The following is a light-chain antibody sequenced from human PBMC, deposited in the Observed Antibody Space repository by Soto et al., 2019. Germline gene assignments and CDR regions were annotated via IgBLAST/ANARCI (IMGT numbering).Light chain of an antibody. CDR1: QSVTSTY. CDR2: GTS. V-gene: IGKV3-20*01. J-gene: IGKJ1*01. Sequence: EIVFTQSPGTLSLSPGERVTLSCRASQSVTSTYLAWYQQRSGQAPRLLIYGTSSRATGIPDRFSGSGSGTDFSLTITRLEPEDFAVYYCQQYGSSRWTFGQGTKVDIK. CDR3: QQYGSSRWT.